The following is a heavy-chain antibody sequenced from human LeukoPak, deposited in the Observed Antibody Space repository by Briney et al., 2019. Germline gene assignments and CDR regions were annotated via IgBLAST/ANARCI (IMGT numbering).Heavy chain of an antibody. J-gene: IGHJ3*02. V-gene: IGHV1-2*02. Sequence: ASVKVSCKASGYTFTGYYMHWVRQAPGQGLEWMGWINPNSGGTNYAQKFQGRVTMTRDTFISTAYMELSRLRSDDTAVYYCARVVQPKDAFDIWGQGTMVTVSS. CDR1: GYTFTGYY. CDR2: INPNSGGT. D-gene: IGHD2-2*01. CDR3: ARVVQPKDAFDI.